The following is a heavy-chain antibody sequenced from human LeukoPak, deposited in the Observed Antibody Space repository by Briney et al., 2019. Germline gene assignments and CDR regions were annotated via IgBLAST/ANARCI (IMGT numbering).Heavy chain of an antibody. D-gene: IGHD3-3*01. CDR1: GYSITSGYF. V-gene: IGHV4-38-2*02. J-gene: IGHJ4*02. Sequence: SSETLSLICTVSGYSITSGYFWGWIRQPPGKGLELIGTIYHGGSSYSHPSLQSRVTISVDTSKNQFSLKLISMTAADTAVYYCARLPGDFWSAYYADSWGQGTLVTVSS. CDR3: ARLPGDFWSAYYADS. CDR2: IYHGGSS.